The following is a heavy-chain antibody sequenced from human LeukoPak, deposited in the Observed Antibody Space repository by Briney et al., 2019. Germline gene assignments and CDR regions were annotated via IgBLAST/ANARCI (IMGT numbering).Heavy chain of an antibody. CDR1: GFTFSSYS. CDR2: ISSSSSYI. CDR3: ARQLLWFGERGMDV. J-gene: IGHJ6*02. Sequence: GGSLRLSCAASGFTFSSYSMNWVRQAPGKGLEWASSISSSSSYIYYADSVKGRFTISRDNAKNSLYLQMNSLRAEDAAVYYCARQLLWFGERGMDVWGQGTTVTVSS. D-gene: IGHD3-10*01. V-gene: IGHV3-21*01.